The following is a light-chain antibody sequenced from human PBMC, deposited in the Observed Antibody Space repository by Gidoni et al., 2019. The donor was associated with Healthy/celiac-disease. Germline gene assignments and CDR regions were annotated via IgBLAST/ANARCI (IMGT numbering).Light chain of an antibody. CDR2: DAS. V-gene: IGKV3-11*01. CDR1: QSVSSY. Sequence: EIVLTQSPATLSLSPGERATLSCRASQSVSSYLAWYQQKPGQAPRLLIYDASNRATGIPARFSGSGSGTDFTLTISSLEPEDFAVYYCQQRSNWPPGFGGGTKVGIK. J-gene: IGKJ4*01. CDR3: QQRSNWPPG.